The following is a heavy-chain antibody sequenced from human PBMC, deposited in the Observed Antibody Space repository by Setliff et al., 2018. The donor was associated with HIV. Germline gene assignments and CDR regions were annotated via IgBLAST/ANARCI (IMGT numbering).Heavy chain of an antibody. CDR1: GGSISSDDYY. Sequence: SETLSLTCTVSGGSISSDDYYWNWIRQPPGKGLEWIGYITYSGSAYYNPSLKSRVTISIDTSNNQISLRLSSVTAADTAMYYCVRVVVERATIFDFWGPGTLVTVSS. CDR3: VRVVVERATIFDF. V-gene: IGHV4-30-4*08. CDR2: ITYSGSA. J-gene: IGHJ4*02. D-gene: IGHD5-12*01.